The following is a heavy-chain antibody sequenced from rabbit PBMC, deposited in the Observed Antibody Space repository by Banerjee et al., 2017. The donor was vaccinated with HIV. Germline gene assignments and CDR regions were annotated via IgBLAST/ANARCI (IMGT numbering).Heavy chain of an antibody. Sequence: QLKESGGGLVQPGGSLKLSCKASGFDFSSYYMSWVRQAPGKGLEWIGYIDPVFGSTYYASWVNGRFTISSDNAQNTLYLQLNSLTAADTATYFCARSNTYYGMDLWGQGTLVTDS. V-gene: IGHV1S7*01. J-gene: IGHJ6*01. CDR2: IDPVFGST. CDR3: ARSNTYYGMDL. CDR1: GFDFSSYY.